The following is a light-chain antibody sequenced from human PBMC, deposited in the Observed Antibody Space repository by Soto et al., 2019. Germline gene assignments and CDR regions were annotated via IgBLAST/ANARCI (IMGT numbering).Light chain of an antibody. CDR2: DAS. CDR1: RFIDTS. Sequence: DIQMAQSPSTLSASVVERVTITCRASRFIDTSLAWYQQNPGKVPKVLIYDASSLESGVPSRFSGSGYGTEFTLTISSLQPDDFATYYCQQYYTSATFGQGTKVDIK. V-gene: IGKV1-5*01. J-gene: IGKJ1*01. CDR3: QQYYTSAT.